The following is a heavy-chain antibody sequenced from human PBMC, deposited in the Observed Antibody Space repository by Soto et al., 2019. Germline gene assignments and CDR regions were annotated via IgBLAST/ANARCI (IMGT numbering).Heavy chain of an antibody. J-gene: IGHJ6*02. CDR1: GFTFSSYA. V-gene: IGHV3-30-3*01. D-gene: IGHD2-2*01. Sequence: QVQLVESGGGVVQPGRSLRLSCAASGFTFSSYAIHWVRQAPGKGLEWVAVISYDGSNKYYADSVKGRFTISRDNSKNTLYLQMNSLRAEDTAVYYCARDIIVVVPAATQKRYYYYYYGMDVWGQGTTVTVSS. CDR2: ISYDGSNK. CDR3: ARDIIVVVPAATQKRYYYYYYGMDV.